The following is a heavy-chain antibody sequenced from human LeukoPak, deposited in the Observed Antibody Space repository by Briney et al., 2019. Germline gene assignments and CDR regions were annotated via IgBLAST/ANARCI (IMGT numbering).Heavy chain of an antibody. CDR3: AGGTTMIEDYYYYYMDV. D-gene: IGHD3-22*01. V-gene: IGHV3-7*04. J-gene: IGHJ6*03. Sequence: PGGSLRLSCVASGFTFSSYWVTWVRQAPGKGLEWVGNIKQDGSEKYYMDSVKGRFTISRDNAKNSVYLQMNSPRVEDTAVYYCAGGTTMIEDYYYYYMDVWGKGTTVTVSS. CDR1: GFTFSSYW. CDR2: IKQDGSEK.